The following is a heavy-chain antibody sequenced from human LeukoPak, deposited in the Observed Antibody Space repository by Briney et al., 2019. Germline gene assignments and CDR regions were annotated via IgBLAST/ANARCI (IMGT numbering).Heavy chain of an antibody. CDR1: GYIFTNFG. V-gene: IGHV1-2*02. CDR2: INPNSGGT. J-gene: IGHJ5*02. D-gene: IGHD3-10*01. CDR3: ARRRTMGYNWFDP. Sequence: GASVKVSCKASGYIFTNFGISWVRQARGQGLEWMGWINPNSGGTNYAQKFQGRVTMTRDTSISTAYMELSRLRSDGTAVYYCARRRTMGYNWFDPWGQGTLVTVSS.